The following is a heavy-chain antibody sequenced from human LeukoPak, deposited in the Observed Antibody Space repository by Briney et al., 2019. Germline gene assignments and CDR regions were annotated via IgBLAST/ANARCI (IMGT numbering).Heavy chain of an antibody. J-gene: IGHJ4*02. V-gene: IGHV3-74*01. D-gene: IGHD2-21*01. CDR3: AALPFCGGDCYPYYFDY. CDR2: INTAGSNT. CDR1: GFIFSSYW. Sequence: GGSLRLSCAASGFIFSSYWMHWVRQAPGKGLVWVSRINTAGSNTAYADSVKGRFTISRDNARNTLHLQMNSLRAEDTAVYYCAALPFCGGDCYPYYFDYWGQGTLVTVSS.